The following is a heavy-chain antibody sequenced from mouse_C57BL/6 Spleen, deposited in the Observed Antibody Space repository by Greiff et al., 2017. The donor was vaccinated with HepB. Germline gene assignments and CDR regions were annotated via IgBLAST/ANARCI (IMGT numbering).Heavy chain of an antibody. CDR1: GYTFTSYW. Sequence: VQLQQPGAELVKPGASVKLSCKASGYTFTSYWMHWVKQRPGRGLEWIGRIDPNSGGTKYNEKFKSKATLTVDKPSSTAYMQLSSLTSEDSAVYYCAREVITTVVAYYAMDYWGQGTSVTVSS. J-gene: IGHJ4*01. V-gene: IGHV1-72*01. D-gene: IGHD1-1*01. CDR3: AREVITTVVAYYAMDY. CDR2: IDPNSGGT.